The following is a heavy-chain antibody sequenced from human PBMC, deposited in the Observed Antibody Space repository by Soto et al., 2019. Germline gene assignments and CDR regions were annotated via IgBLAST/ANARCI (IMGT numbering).Heavy chain of an antibody. CDR2: MNPNSGNT. V-gene: IGHV1-8*01. J-gene: IGHJ6*02. Sequence: QVQLVQSGAEVKKPGASVKVSCKASGYTFTSYDINWVRQATGQGREWMGWMNPNSGNTGYAQKFQGRVTMTRNTAISTAYMELSRLSSEDTAVYYGARGLSGWYFGYYYYGMDVWGQGTTVTVSS. D-gene: IGHD6-19*01. CDR1: GYTFTSYD. CDR3: ARGLSGWYFGYYYYGMDV.